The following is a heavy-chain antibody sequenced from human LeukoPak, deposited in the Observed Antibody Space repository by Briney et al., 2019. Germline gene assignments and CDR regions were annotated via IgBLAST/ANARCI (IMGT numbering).Heavy chain of an antibody. Sequence: SETLSLTRTVSGGSISSGDYYWSWVRPPPGEGLGWVGYIYYSGSTNYNPSLKSRVTISVDTSKNQFSLKLSSVTAADTAVYYCARSGAAAGTGDYWGQGTLVTVSS. J-gene: IGHJ4*02. CDR1: GGSISSGDYY. CDR3: ARSGAAAGTGDY. D-gene: IGHD6-13*01. CDR2: IYYSGST. V-gene: IGHV4-61*08.